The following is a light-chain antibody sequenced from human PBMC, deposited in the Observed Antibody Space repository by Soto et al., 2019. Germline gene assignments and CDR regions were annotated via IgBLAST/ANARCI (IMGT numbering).Light chain of an antibody. CDR3: QQYGSSPFT. CDR2: GAS. CDR1: QSVNSNY. Sequence: EIVLTQSPGTLALSPGERATLSCRASQSVNSNYLTWYQQKRGQAPRLLIHGASSRATGIPDRFSGSGSGSDFTLTISRLEPEDFAVYYCQQYGSSPFTFGPGTKVGIK. J-gene: IGKJ3*01. V-gene: IGKV3-20*01.